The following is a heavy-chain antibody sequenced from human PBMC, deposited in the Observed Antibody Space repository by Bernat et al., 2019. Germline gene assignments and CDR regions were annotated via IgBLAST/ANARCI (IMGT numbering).Heavy chain of an antibody. Sequence: EVQLVETGGGLIQPGVSLRLSCAASGFTVSSNYMSWVRQAPGKGLEWVSVIYSGGSTYYADSVKGRFTISRDKSKNTLYLQMNSLRAEDTAVYYCARDSQQLATVYWGQGPLVTVSS. J-gene: IGHJ4*02. CDR1: GFTVSSNY. CDR2: IYSGGST. CDR3: ARDSQQLATVY. D-gene: IGHD6-13*01. V-gene: IGHV3-53*02.